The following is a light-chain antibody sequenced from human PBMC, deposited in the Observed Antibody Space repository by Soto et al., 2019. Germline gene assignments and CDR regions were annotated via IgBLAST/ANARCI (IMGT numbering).Light chain of an antibody. CDR3: QQYNSWPPWT. CDR1: QSVSSN. CDR2: GAS. Sequence: EIVMTQSPATLSVSPGERATLSCRASQSVSSNVAWYQQKPGQAPRLLISGASTRATGIPARFSGSGSGTVFTLTISSLQSEDFAVYYCQQYNSWPPWTFGQGTKVEIK. J-gene: IGKJ1*01. V-gene: IGKV3-15*01.